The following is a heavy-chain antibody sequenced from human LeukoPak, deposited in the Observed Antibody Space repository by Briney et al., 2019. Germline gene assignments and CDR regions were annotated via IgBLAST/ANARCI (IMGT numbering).Heavy chain of an antibody. D-gene: IGHD5-18*01. J-gene: IGHJ5*01. V-gene: IGHV1-18*01. Sequence: ASVKVSCKVSGYTFTSYGISWVRQAPGQGLEWMGWISAYNGNANYAQKLQGRVTMTTDTSTSTAYMELRSLRSDDTAVYYCARDRGYSYGARPLGSWGQGTLVTVSS. CDR3: ARDRGYSYGARPLGS. CDR2: ISAYNGNA. CDR1: GYTFTSYG.